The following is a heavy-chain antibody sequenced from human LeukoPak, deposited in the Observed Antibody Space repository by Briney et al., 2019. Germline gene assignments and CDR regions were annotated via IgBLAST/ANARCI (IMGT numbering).Heavy chain of an antibody. J-gene: IGHJ4*02. CDR1: GFTFSSYS. Sequence: GGSLRLSCAASGFTFSSYSMNWVRQAPGKGLEWVSYISSSSSTIYYADSVKGRFTISRDNAKNSLYLQMNSLRAEDTAVYYCAREPDRVVPAPLGEDFDYWGQGTLVTVSS. D-gene: IGHD2-2*01. CDR3: AREPDRVVPAPLGEDFDY. V-gene: IGHV3-48*04. CDR2: ISSSSSTI.